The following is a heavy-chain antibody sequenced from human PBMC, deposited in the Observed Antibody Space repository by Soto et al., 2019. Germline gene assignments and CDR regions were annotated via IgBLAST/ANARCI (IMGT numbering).Heavy chain of an antibody. CDR1: GRSISSGDCY. J-gene: IGHJ4*02. D-gene: IGHD2-2*01. CDR3: ARVSDIVLVPAARDY. CDR2: IYYSGST. Sequence: SETLSLTCTISGRSISSGDCYWSWIRQPSGKGLEWIGYIYYSGSTYYNPSLKSRVTISVDTSKNQFSLKLSSVTAADTAVYYCARVSDIVLVPAARDYWGQGTLVTVSS. V-gene: IGHV4-30-4*01.